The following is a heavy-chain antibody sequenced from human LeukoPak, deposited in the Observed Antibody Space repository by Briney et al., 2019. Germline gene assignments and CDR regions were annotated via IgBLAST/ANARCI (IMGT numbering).Heavy chain of an antibody. V-gene: IGHV4-4*07. Sequence: SETLSLTCTVSGGSMNNYYWSWIRQPAGKGLEWIGRIYTSGSTNYNPSLKSRVTMSVDTSKNQFSLKLSSVTAADTAVYYCASLPNDYYGSGSFEGYWGQGTLVTVSS. CDR3: ASLPNDYYGSGSFEGY. CDR2: IYTSGST. D-gene: IGHD3-10*01. J-gene: IGHJ4*02. CDR1: GGSMNNYY.